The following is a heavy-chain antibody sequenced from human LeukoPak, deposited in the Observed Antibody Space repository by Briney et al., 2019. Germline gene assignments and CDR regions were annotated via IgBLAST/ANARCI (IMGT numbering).Heavy chain of an antibody. Sequence: PSETLSLTCTVSGGSISSGGYYWSWIRQHPGKGLEWIGYIYYSGSTYYNPSLKSRVTISVDTSKNQFSLKLTSVTAADTAVYYCARVSPVDTARAYYFDYWGQGTLVTVSS. CDR2: IYYSGST. CDR1: GGSISSGGYY. V-gene: IGHV4-31*03. J-gene: IGHJ4*02. D-gene: IGHD5-18*01. CDR3: ARVSPVDTARAYYFDY.